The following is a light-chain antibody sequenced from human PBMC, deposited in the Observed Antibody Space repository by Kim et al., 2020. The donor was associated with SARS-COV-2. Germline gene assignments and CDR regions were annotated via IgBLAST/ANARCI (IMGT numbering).Light chain of an antibody. Sequence: AVGDRVTITCRASKSISSYLNWYQQKPGKAPKLLIYAASSLKSGVPSRFSGSGSGTDFTLTISSLQPEDFATYYCQQSYSTLTWTFGQGTKVDIK. CDR1: KSISSY. J-gene: IGKJ1*01. V-gene: IGKV1-39*01. CDR3: QQSYSTLTWT. CDR2: AAS.